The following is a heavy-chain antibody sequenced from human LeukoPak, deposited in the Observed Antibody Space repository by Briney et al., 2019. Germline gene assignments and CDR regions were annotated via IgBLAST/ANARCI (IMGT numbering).Heavy chain of an antibody. V-gene: IGHV1-18*01. D-gene: IGHD6-6*01. Sequence: ASVKVSCKASGYTFTNYGISWVRQAPGQGLEWMGWISAYNGNTNYAQKLQGRVTITTDTSTSTAYMEVRSLRSDDTAVYYCARSWDRGYSSSSFDYWGQGTLVTVSS. CDR3: ARSWDRGYSSSSFDY. CDR1: GYTFTNYG. J-gene: IGHJ4*02. CDR2: ISAYNGNT.